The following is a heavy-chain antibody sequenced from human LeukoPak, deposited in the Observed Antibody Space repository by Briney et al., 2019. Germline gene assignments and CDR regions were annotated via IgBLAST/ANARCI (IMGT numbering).Heavy chain of an antibody. J-gene: IGHJ4*02. D-gene: IGHD2-15*01. Sequence: PGGSLRLSCAASGFTFRSYGMHWVRQAPGKGLEGVAVISYDGSNKYYADSVKGRFTISRDDSKNTLYLQMNSLRAEDTAVYYCAKGGYCSGGSCYPLDYWGQGTLVTVSS. CDR2: ISYDGSNK. V-gene: IGHV3-30*18. CDR3: AKGGYCSGGSCYPLDY. CDR1: GFTFRSYG.